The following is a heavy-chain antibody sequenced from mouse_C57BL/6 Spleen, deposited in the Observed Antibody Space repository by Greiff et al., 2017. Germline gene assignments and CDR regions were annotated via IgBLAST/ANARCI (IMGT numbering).Heavy chain of an antibody. CDR3: ARKRAYYSNYFDY. D-gene: IGHD2-5*01. CDR2: IYPGDGDT. J-gene: IGHJ2*01. V-gene: IGHV1-82*01. Sequence: VQLQQSGPELVKPGASVKISCKASGYAFSSSWMNWVKQRPGKGLEWIGRIYPGDGDTNYNGKFKGKATLTADKSSSTAYMQLSSLTSEDSAVYFCARKRAYYSNYFDYWGQGTTRTVAS. CDR1: GYAFSSSW.